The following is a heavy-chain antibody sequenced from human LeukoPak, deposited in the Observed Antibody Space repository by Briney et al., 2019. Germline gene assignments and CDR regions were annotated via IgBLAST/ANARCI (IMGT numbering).Heavy chain of an antibody. J-gene: IGHJ4*02. Sequence: GGSLRLSCAASGFTFSSYAMHWVRQAPGKGLEYVSAISSNGGSTYYANSVKGRFTISRDNSKNTLYLQMGSLRSDDTAVYYRARWSSGSYGYYFDYWGQGTLVTVSS. D-gene: IGHD1-26*01. CDR2: ISSNGGST. V-gene: IGHV3-64*01. CDR1: GFTFSSYA. CDR3: ARWSSGSYGYYFDY.